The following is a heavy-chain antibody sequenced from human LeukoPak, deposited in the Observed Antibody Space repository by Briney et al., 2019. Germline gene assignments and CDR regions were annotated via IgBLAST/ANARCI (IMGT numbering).Heavy chain of an antibody. CDR3: TMGTWIQLWLADY. Sequence: GGSLRLSCAASGFTFTKAWMSWVRQAPGKGLEWVGHINPSSDGGTTDYAAPVKGRFSISRDDSKNTLHLQMNRLKTEDTAVYYCTMGTWIQLWLADYWGQGTLVTVSS. CDR2: INPSSDGGTT. D-gene: IGHD5-18*01. V-gene: IGHV3-15*01. CDR1: GFTFTKAW. J-gene: IGHJ4*02.